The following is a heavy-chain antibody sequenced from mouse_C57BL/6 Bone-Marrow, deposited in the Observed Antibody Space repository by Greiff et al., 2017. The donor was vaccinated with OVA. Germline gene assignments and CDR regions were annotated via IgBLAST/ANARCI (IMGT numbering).Heavy chain of an antibody. D-gene: IGHD1-1*01. V-gene: IGHV1-50*01. CDR2: IDPSDSYT. Sequence: QVHVKQPGAELVKPGASVKLSCKASGYTFTSYWMQWIGEIDPSDSYTNYNQKFKGKATLTVDTSSSTAYMQLSSLTSEDSAVYYCARRGTTTVVAPFDYWGQGTTLTVSS. CDR3: ARRGTTTVVAPFDY. J-gene: IGHJ2*01. CDR1: GYTFTSYW.